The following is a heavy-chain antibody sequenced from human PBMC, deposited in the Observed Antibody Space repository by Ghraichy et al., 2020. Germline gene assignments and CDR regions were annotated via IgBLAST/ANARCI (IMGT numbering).Heavy chain of an antibody. V-gene: IGHV4-59*01. Sequence: SETLSLTCTVSGGSISSYYWSWIRQPPGKGLEWIGYIYYSGSTNYNPSLKSRVTISVDTSKNQFSLKLSSVTAADTAVYYCARSGYYSFWFDYWGQGTLVTVSS. J-gene: IGHJ4*02. CDR3: ARSGYYSFWFDY. D-gene: IGHD3-22*01. CDR1: GGSISSYY. CDR2: IYYSGST.